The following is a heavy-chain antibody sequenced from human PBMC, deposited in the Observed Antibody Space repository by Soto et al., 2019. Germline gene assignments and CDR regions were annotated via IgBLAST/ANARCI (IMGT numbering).Heavy chain of an antibody. CDR2: IFHTGGT. D-gene: IGHD6-25*01. J-gene: IGHJ4*02. CDR1: SDSIAGENW. Sequence: QVQLQESGPGLVKPSETLSLTCTVSSDSIAGENWWRWVRQPPGMGLEWIGEIFHTGGTNYNPSLKGRVTMEVDKSKNQFALKLISATAADTSVYYCARVFSSGSGWMYYFDFWGQGTLVSVSS. V-gene: IGHV4-4*02. CDR3: ARVFSSGSGWMYYFDF.